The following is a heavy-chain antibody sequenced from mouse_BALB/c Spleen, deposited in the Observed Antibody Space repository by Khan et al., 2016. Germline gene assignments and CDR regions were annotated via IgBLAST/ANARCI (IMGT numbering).Heavy chain of an antibody. CDR2: INTNTGEP. D-gene: IGHD2-4*01. CDR1: GYTFKQSE. V-gene: IGHV9-3*02. J-gene: IGHJ2*01. CDR3: ARGDYDYDAYFDF. Sequence: QIQLVQSGPELKKPGETVKISCKASGYTFKQSEMHWVKQAPGKGLKWMGWINTNTGEPTYAEEFKGRFAFSLDTSASTAYLQINNLKNEDTATYFCARGDYDYDAYFDFWGQGTTLTVSS.